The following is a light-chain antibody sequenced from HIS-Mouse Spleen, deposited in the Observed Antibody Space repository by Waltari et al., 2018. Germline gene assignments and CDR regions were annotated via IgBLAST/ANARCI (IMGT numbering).Light chain of an antibody. Sequence: QSVLTQPPSASGTPGQRVPISCSGSSSYIGSTTVIWYQQPPGTAPTPLIYSNNQRPSGVPDRFSGSKSGTSASLAISGLQSEDEADYYCAAWDDSLNGPVFGGGTKLTVL. CDR3: AAWDDSLNGPV. CDR2: SNN. V-gene: IGLV1-44*01. J-gene: IGLJ3*02. CDR1: SSYIGSTT.